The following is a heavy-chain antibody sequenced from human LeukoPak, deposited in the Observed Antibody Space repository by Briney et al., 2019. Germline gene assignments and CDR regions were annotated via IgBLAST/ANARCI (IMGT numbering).Heavy chain of an antibody. CDR1: GFTFNTYN. V-gene: IGHV3-21*01. J-gene: IGHJ4*02. D-gene: IGHD3-9*01. Sequence: GGSLRLSCVASGFTFNTYNIHWVRQAPGKALEWVSTISSSSDNYKYYADSVKGRFTISRDNAKNSLYLQMNSLRAEDTAVYYCARGLRYFDWLLNYFDYWGQGTLVTVSS. CDR3: ARGLRYFDWLLNYFDY. CDR2: ISSSSDNYK.